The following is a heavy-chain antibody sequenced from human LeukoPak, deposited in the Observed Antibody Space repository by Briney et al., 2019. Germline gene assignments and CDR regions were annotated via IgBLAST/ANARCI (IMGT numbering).Heavy chain of an antibody. CDR2: ISSSSSTI. D-gene: IGHD1-26*01. J-gene: IGHJ4*02. CDR3: ARGEGDY. V-gene: IGHV3-48*02. CDR1: GFIFSNHG. Sequence: GGSLRLSCAASGFIFSNHGMNWVRQAPGKGLEWVSYISSSSSTIYYADSVKGRFTVSRDNAKNSLYLQMNSLRDEDTAVYYCARGEGDYWGQGALVTVSS.